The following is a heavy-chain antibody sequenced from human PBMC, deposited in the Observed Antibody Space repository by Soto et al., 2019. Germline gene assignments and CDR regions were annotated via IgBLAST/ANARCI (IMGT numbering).Heavy chain of an antibody. CDR2: IIPIFGTA. Sequence: QVQLVQSGAEVKKPGSSVKVSCKASGGTFSSYAISWVRQAPGQGLEWMGGIIPIFGTANYAQKFQGRGTIAADDTTSTAYMELSSLRAEDTAAYYCARWPGKLVPGPNPYFDYWGQGTLVTVSS. CDR3: ARWPGKLVPGPNPYFDY. V-gene: IGHV1-69*01. J-gene: IGHJ4*02. D-gene: IGHD6-13*01. CDR1: GGTFSSYA.